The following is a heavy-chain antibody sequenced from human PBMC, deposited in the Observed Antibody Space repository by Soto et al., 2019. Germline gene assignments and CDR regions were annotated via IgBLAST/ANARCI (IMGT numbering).Heavy chain of an antibody. J-gene: IGHJ6*03. D-gene: IGHD6-6*01. V-gene: IGHV3-33*01. CDR2: IWYDGSNK. CDR3: AGEEYGSSSDFWGLSVV. CDR1: GFTFSNYG. Sequence: GGSLRLSCAASGFTFSNYGMHWVRQAPGKGLEWVAVIWYDGSNKYYADSVKGRFTISRDNSKNTLYLQVNSLRAEDTALYYCAGEEYGSSSDFWGLSVVWGNGTTVTVCS.